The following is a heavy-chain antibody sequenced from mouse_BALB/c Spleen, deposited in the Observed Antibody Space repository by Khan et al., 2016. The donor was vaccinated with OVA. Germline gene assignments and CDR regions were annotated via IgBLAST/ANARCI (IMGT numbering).Heavy chain of an antibody. J-gene: IGHJ4*01. CDR1: GYTFTNYW. CDR2: IYPSDSYT. V-gene: IGHV1-69*02. Sequence: QVPLQQSWAELVRPGASVRLSCKASGYTFTNYWINWVKQRPGQGLEWIGNIYPSDSYTNYNQNFKDKATLTVDKSSSTAYMQLSSPTSHDSAVSYCGREVRRHYYAMDYWGQGTSVTVSS. CDR3: GREVRRHYYAMDY.